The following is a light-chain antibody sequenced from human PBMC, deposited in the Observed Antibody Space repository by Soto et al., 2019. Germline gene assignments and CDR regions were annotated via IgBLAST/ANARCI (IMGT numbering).Light chain of an antibody. J-gene: IGLJ7*01. V-gene: IGLV1-47*01. Sequence: QSVLTQPPSVSGAPGQRVTISCTGSSSNIGAGYDVHWYQQLPGTAPKLLIYRNNQRPSGVPDRFSGSKSGTSASLAISGLRSEDEADYYCAAWDDSLSGAVFGGGTQLTVL. CDR2: RNN. CDR1: SSNIGAGYD. CDR3: AAWDDSLSGAV.